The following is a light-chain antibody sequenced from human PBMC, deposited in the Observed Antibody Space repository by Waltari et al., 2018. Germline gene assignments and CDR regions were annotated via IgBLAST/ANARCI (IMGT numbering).Light chain of an antibody. Sequence: EIVLTQSPGTLSLSPGERATLSCRASQSVTSISLTWYQQNLGQAPRLLIYGTSSRATAIPDRFSGSGSGTDFTLTISRLEPEDFAVYYCQQYDGEVVTFGGGTKVEI. CDR3: QQYDGEVVT. CDR1: QSVTSIS. V-gene: IGKV3-20*01. CDR2: GTS. J-gene: IGKJ4*01.